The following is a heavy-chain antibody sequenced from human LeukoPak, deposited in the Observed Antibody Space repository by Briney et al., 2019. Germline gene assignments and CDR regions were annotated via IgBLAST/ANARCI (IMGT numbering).Heavy chain of an antibody. CDR3: ARLDIVLS. D-gene: IGHD2-2*03. CDR2: ISYDGSNK. V-gene: IGHV3-30-3*01. Sequence: GGSLRLSCAASGFTFRNYAMHWVRQAPGKGLEWVAVISYDGSNKYYADSVKGRFTISRDDSKNTLYLQMNSLTAEDTAMYYCARLDIVLSWDQGALVTVSS. CDR1: GFTFRNYA. J-gene: IGHJ5*02.